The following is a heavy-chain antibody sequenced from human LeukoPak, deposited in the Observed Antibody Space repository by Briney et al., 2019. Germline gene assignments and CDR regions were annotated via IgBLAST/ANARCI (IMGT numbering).Heavy chain of an antibody. CDR3: ARGNIAAAGYIDY. Sequence: GGSLRLSCAASGFTFSSYGMHWVRQAPGKGLEWVAVIWYDGSNKYYADSVKGRFTISRDNSKNTLYLQMNSLRAEDTAVYYCARGNIAAAGYIDYWGRGTLVTVSS. J-gene: IGHJ4*02. D-gene: IGHD6-13*01. CDR2: IWYDGSNK. V-gene: IGHV3-33*01. CDR1: GFTFSSYG.